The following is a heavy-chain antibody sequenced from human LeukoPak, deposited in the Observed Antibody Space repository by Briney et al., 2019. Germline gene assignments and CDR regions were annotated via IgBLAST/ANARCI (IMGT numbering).Heavy chain of an antibody. Sequence: LGESLKISCKGSGYSFTNYWIGWVRQMPGKGLEWMGVIYPGDSDTRYSPSFQGQVTISADKSISTAYLQWSSLKASDTAMYYCVRRDSGYYYVYDYWGQGTLVTVSS. CDR1: GYSFTNYW. D-gene: IGHD3-22*01. CDR2: IYPGDSDT. CDR3: VRRDSGYYYVYDY. J-gene: IGHJ4*02. V-gene: IGHV5-51*01.